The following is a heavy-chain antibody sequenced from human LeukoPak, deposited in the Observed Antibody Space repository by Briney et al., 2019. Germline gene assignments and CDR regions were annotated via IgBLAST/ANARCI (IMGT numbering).Heavy chain of an antibody. J-gene: IGHJ4*02. CDR2: IDYSGGSS. CDR1: GFTLSSYE. CDR3: ARGPSGYHNT. D-gene: IGHD5-12*01. Sequence: RPGGSLRLSCTVSGFTLSSYEMSWIRQAPGKGLEWVSGIDYSGGSSYYADSVKGRFTISRDDSKNTLYLQMNSLRAEDTAVYYCARGPSGYHNTGGQGTLVTVSS. V-gene: IGHV3-23*01.